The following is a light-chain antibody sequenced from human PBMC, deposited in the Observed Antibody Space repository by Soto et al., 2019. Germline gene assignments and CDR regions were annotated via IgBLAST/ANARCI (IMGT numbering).Light chain of an antibody. J-gene: IGKJ4*01. V-gene: IGKV3-15*01. CDR2: GAS. Sequence: EIVLTQSPGTLSLSPGERATLSCRASQSVSSNLAWYQQKPGQAPRLLIYGASTRATGIPARFSGSGSGTEFTLTISSLQSEDFAVYYCQQYNNWPPLTFGGGTMADVK. CDR1: QSVSSN. CDR3: QQYNNWPPLT.